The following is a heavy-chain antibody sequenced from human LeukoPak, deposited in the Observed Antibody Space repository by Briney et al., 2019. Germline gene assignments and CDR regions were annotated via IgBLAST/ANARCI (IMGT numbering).Heavy chain of an antibody. J-gene: IGHJ4*02. CDR3: ARYKYSSSWPLFDY. V-gene: IGHV3-7*01. D-gene: IGHD6-13*01. CDR1: GFTFSRYW. CDR2: IKQDGSEK. Sequence: GGSLRLSCAASGFTFSRYWMSWVRQAPGKGLEWVANIKQDGSEKYYVDSVKGRFTISRDSAKNSLYLQMNSLRAEDTAVYYCARYKYSSSWPLFDYWGQGTLVTVSS.